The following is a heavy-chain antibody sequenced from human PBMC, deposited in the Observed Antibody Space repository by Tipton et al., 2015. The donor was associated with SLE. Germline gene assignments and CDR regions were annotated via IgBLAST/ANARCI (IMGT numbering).Heavy chain of an antibody. Sequence: SLRLSCAASGFTFSSYAMSWVRQAPGKGLEWVSAISGSGGSTYYADSVKGRFTISRDNSKNTLYLQMNSLRAADTAVYYCAKGEGRYYYYYYMDVWGKGTTVTVSS. CDR2: ISGSGGST. CDR1: GFTFSSYA. J-gene: IGHJ6*03. V-gene: IGHV3-23*01. CDR3: AKGEGRYYYYYYMDV.